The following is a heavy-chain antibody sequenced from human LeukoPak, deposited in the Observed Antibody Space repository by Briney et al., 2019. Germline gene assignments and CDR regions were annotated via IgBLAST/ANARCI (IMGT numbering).Heavy chain of an antibody. V-gene: IGHV3-23*01. CDR2: ISGSGGST. D-gene: IGHD3-9*01. Sequence: PGGSLRLSCAASGFTFSSYAMSWVRQAPGKGLEWVSAISGSGGSTYYADSVKGRFTISRDNSKNTLYLQMNSLRAEDTAVYYCAKFWSMTDYDISEDAFDIWGQGTMVTVSS. J-gene: IGHJ3*02. CDR3: AKFWSMTDYDISEDAFDI. CDR1: GFTFSSYA.